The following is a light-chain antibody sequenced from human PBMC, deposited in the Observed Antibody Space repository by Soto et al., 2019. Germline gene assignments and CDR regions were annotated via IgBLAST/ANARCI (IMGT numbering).Light chain of an antibody. Sequence: QSVLTQPASVSGSPGQSITISCTATSSDAGDYNYVSWYQQHPGKAPKLIIYEVSNRPSGVSHRFSGSKSDNTASLTISGLQAEDEADYYCKSFTSSSVVFGGGTKLTVL. CDR3: KSFTSSSVV. CDR1: SSDAGDYNY. CDR2: EVS. J-gene: IGLJ2*01. V-gene: IGLV2-14*01.